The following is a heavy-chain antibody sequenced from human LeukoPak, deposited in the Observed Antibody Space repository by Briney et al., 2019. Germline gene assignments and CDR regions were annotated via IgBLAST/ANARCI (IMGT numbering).Heavy chain of an antibody. CDR3: ARVGPQDYYGSGSYLGPYDY. D-gene: IGHD3-10*01. Sequence: PGGSLRLSCAASGFTFSSYSMNWVRQAPGKGLEWVSSISSRSSYIDYADSLKGRFTISRDNAKNSLYLQMNSLRAEDTAVYYCARVGPQDYYGSGSYLGPYDYWGQGTLVTVSS. V-gene: IGHV3-21*04. CDR2: ISSRSSYI. J-gene: IGHJ4*02. CDR1: GFTFSSYS.